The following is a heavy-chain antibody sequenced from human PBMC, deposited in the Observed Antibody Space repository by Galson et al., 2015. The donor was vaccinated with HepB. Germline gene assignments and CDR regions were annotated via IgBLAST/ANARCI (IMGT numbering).Heavy chain of an antibody. CDR2: IFDSGST. CDR3: ARHSAMVRYWGMDV. D-gene: IGHD5-18*01. CDR1: GGSISSYY. J-gene: IGHJ6*02. Sequence: ETLSLTCTVSGGSISSYYWTWIRQPPGKGLEWIGYIFDSGSTNYNPSLKSRVTISVDTSKNQISLTLSSVTAADTAVYYCARHSAMVRYWGMDVWGQGTTVTVSS. V-gene: IGHV4-59*01.